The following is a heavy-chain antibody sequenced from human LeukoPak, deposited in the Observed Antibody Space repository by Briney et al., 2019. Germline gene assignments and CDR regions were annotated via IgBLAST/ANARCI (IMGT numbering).Heavy chain of an antibody. V-gene: IGHV4-39*07. D-gene: IGHD5-18*01. Sequence: SETLSLTCTGSGGSISTRNYYSGWSRQPPGKGLECIGVWYRSGSTDYNASRKGQGAITVDKCKNRFYLKLSSVTAADTAVYYCARDSTAMASFDYWGQGTLVTVSS. CDR1: GGSISTRNYY. CDR2: WYRSGST. J-gene: IGHJ4*02. CDR3: ARDSTAMASFDY.